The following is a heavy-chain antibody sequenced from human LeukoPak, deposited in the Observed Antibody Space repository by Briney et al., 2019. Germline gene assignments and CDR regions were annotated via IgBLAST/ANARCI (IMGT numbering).Heavy chain of an antibody. CDR3: AKDGGLWVSAHWGDS. J-gene: IGHJ4*02. CDR1: GFTFSSYT. Sequence: GGSLRLSCTASGFTFSSYTMTWVRQAPGKGLKWVSTITTGDGNTYYADSVKGRFTVSRNDSKNTLYLQMNSLRAEDTAVYYCAKDGGLWVSAHWGDSWGRGTLVTVSS. CDR2: ITTGDGNT. D-gene: IGHD7-27*01. V-gene: IGHV3-23*01.